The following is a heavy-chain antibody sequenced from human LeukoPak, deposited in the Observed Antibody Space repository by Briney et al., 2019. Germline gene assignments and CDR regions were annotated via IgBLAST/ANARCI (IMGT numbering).Heavy chain of an antibody. CDR3: AKLPPPGPDLFDY. V-gene: IGHV1-2*02. CDR1: GYTFTGYY. Sequence: ASVKVSCKASGYTFTGYYMHWVRQAPGQGLEWMGWINPNSGGTNYAQKFQGRVTMTRDTSISTAYMELSRLRTEDTALYYCAKLPPPGPDLFDYWGQGPRVTVPS. J-gene: IGHJ4*02. D-gene: IGHD4-23*01. CDR2: INPNSGGT.